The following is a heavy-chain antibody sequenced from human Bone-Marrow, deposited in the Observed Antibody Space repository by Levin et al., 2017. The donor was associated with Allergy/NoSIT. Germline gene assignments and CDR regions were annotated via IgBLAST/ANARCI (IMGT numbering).Heavy chain of an antibody. J-gene: IGHJ6*02. CDR3: ARESYDISRGYSWGMDA. Sequence: ESGPTLVKPTQTLTLTCTFSGFSLNTRGMCVSWVRQPPGKALEWLALIDWDDDKYYNTSLKTRLTISKDTSKNQVVLTMTNLDPVDTATYYCARESYDISRGYSWGMDAWGQGTTVTVS. V-gene: IGHV2-70*12. CDR1: GFSLNTRGMC. CDR2: IDWDDDK. D-gene: IGHD3-3*01.